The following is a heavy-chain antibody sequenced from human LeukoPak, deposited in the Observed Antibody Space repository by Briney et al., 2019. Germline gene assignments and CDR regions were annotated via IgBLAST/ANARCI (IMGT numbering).Heavy chain of an antibody. D-gene: IGHD2-2*01. V-gene: IGHV4-34*01. CDR2: INHSGST. Sequence: SETLSLTCAVYGGSFSGYYWSWIRQPPGKGLEWIGEINHSGSTNYNPSLKSRVTISVDTSKNQFSLKLSSVTAADTAVYYCARNLGYCSSTSCLNYYYYGMDVWGQGTTVTVSS. CDR3: ARNLGYCSSTSCLNYYYYGMDV. J-gene: IGHJ6*02. CDR1: GGSFSGYY.